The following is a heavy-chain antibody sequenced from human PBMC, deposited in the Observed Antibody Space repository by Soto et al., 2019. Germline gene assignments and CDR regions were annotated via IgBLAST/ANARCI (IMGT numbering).Heavy chain of an antibody. V-gene: IGHV1-69*13. Sequence: SVKVSCKASGGTFSSYAISWVRQAPGQGLVWMGGIIPIFGTANYAQKFQGRVTITADESTSTAYMELSSLRSEDTAVYYCARGEGGDVLTPREKYYYYHYGMDVWGQGTTVTVSS. CDR1: GGTFSSYA. CDR3: ARGEGGDVLTPREKYYYYHYGMDV. D-gene: IGHD2-21*02. CDR2: IIPIFGTA. J-gene: IGHJ6*02.